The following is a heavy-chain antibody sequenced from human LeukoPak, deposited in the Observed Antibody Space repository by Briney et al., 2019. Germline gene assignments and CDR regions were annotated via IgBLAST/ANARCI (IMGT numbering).Heavy chain of an antibody. CDR1: GYSISSGNY. CDR3: ARARHDYVWGSYPGYGMDV. Sequence: KPSETLSLTCTVSGYSISSGNYWGWIRQPPGKGLEWIGYIYYSGSTNYNPSLKSRVTISVDTSKNQFSLKLSSVTAADTAVYYCARARHDYVWGSYPGYGMDVWGQGTTVTVSS. CDR2: IYYSGST. V-gene: IGHV4-61*01. D-gene: IGHD3-16*02. J-gene: IGHJ6*02.